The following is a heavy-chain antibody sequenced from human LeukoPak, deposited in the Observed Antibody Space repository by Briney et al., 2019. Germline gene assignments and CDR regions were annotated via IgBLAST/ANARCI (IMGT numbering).Heavy chain of an antibody. J-gene: IGHJ4*02. Sequence: PGGSLRLSCAASGFTVSSNYMSWVRQAPGKGLEWVSVIYSGGSTYYADSVKGRFTISRDSSKNTLYLQMNSLRAEDTAVYYCAKSLYSSGYYGYYWGQGTLVTVSS. CDR1: GFTVSSNY. CDR2: IYSGGST. V-gene: IGHV3-53*01. CDR3: AKSLYSSGYYGYY. D-gene: IGHD3-22*01.